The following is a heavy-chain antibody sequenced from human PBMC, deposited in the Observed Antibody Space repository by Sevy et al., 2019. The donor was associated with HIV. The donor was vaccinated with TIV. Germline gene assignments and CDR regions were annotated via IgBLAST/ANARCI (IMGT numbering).Heavy chain of an antibody. D-gene: IGHD3-22*01. V-gene: IGHV3-23*01. CDR3: AGARYDSSGSFDAFDI. Sequence: GGSLRLSCAASGFTFYNYAMNWVRQAPGKGLEWVSTIFRSGETTYYADSVKARFTISRDNSKNTLYLQMNSLRTEDTAVYYCAGARYDSSGSFDAFDIWGQGTMVTVSS. CDR2: IFRSGETT. J-gene: IGHJ3*02. CDR1: GFTFYNYA.